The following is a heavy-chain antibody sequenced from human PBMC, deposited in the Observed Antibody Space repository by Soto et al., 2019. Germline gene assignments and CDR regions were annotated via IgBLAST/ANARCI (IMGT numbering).Heavy chain of an antibody. CDR3: ARGQQWLVDPTFDY. J-gene: IGHJ4*02. CDR2: ISYDGSNK. V-gene: IGHV3-30-3*01. Sequence: QVQLVESGGGVVQPGRSLRLSCAASGFTFSSYAMHWVRQAPGKGLEWVGVISYDGSNKYYADSVKGRFTISRDNSKNTLYLQMNSLRAEDTAVYYCARGQQWLVDPTFDYWGQGTLVTVSS. D-gene: IGHD6-19*01. CDR1: GFTFSSYA.